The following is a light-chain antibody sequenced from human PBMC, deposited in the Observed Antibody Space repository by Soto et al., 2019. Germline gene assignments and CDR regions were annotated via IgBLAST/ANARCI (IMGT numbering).Light chain of an antibody. J-gene: IGKJ1*01. Sequence: DIQVSLSPSSLSASVGDRVTITCRASRDIGDRLAWFRHKPGKAPQLLIYAASTLQSGVPSRFSGSGSGTDFTLTISNLQPEDFATYYCQQATSFPRTFGQVTNVDI. CDR2: AAS. V-gene: IGKV1-12*01. CDR1: RDIGDR. CDR3: QQATSFPRT.